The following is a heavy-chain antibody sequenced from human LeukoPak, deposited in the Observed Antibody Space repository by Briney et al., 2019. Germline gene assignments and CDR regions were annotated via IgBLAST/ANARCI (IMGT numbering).Heavy chain of an antibody. J-gene: IGHJ3*02. CDR1: GGYISSYY. CDR3: ARAPDAFDI. V-gene: IGHV4-59*12. Sequence: SETLSLTCTVSGGYISSYYWSWIRQPPGKGLEWIGYIYYSGSTNYKPSLKSRVTISVDTSKNQFSLKLSSVTAADTAVYYCARAPDAFDIWGQGTMVTVSS. CDR2: IYYSGST.